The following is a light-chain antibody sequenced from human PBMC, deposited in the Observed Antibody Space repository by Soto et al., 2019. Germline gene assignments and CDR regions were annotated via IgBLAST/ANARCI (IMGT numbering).Light chain of an antibody. Sequence: EIVMTQSPATLSVSPGESATLSCRASQNIRSHLAWYQLRSGQAPRLLIYASSTRATGIPARFSGSGSGTEFTLTISSLQSEDFALYFCQQYNVWPGWTFGQGTKVGVK. CDR3: QQYNVWPGWT. V-gene: IGKV3-15*01. J-gene: IGKJ1*01. CDR2: ASS. CDR1: QNIRSH.